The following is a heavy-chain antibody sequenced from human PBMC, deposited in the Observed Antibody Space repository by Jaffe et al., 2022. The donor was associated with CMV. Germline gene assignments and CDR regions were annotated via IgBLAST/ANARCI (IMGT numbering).Heavy chain of an antibody. V-gene: IGHV4-59*08. J-gene: IGHJ4*02. CDR1: GGSISSYY. D-gene: IGHD3-22*01. CDR2: IYYSGST. CDR3: ARHVLDSSGWPPNYFDY. Sequence: QVQLQESGPGLVKPSETLSLTCTVSGGSISSYYWSWIRQPPGKGLEWIGYIYYSGSTNYNPSLKSRVTISVDTSKNQFSLKLSSVTAADTAVYYCARHVLDSSGWPPNYFDYWGQGTLVTVSS.